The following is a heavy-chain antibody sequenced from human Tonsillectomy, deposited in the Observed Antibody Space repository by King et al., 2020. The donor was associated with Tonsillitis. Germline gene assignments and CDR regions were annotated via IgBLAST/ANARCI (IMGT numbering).Heavy chain of an antibody. CDR1: GYTFTGDF. CDR2: INPSGDGT. V-gene: IGHV1-46*03. CDR3: TRCIALVAECFDY. D-gene: IGHD6-13*01. J-gene: IGHJ4*02. Sequence: VQLVQSGAEVKKPGASVKVSCKASGYTFTGDFIHWVRQAPGQVLEWMGTINPSGDGTTYAEEFQGRVTMTRDTSTGTVYLEVRRLRSEETAVYYCTRCIALVAECFDYWGQGTRVTVSS.